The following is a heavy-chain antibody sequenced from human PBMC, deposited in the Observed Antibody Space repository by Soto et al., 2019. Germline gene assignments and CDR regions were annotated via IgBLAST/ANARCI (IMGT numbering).Heavy chain of an antibody. CDR2: MYYSGNT. CDR3: ASHTVRDYYHYVRDFFDP. J-gene: IGHJ5*02. Sequence: QLRLQESGPGLVKPSETLSLTCIVSGDSINNNDYYWGWIRQSPGKNLEWIGSMYYSGNTFHKPSVKSRVTLSVDASKNLFSPKLTSLTAADTAVYYCASHTVRDYYHYVRDFFDPWGQGTPATVS. CDR1: GDSINNNDYY. D-gene: IGHD3-16*01. V-gene: IGHV4-39*01.